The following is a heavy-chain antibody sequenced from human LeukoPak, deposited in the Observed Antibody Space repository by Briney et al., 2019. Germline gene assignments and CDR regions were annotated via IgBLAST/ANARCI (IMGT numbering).Heavy chain of an antibody. CDR3: ARLNYDRGGYRLDY. J-gene: IGHJ4*02. D-gene: IGHD3-22*01. CDR2: ISSSSSYT. CDR1: GFTFSDYY. V-gene: IGHV3-11*06. Sequence: GGSLRLSCAASGFTFSDYYMSWIRQAPGKGLEWVSYISSSSSYTNYADSVKGRFTISRDNAKNSLYLQMNSLRAEDTAVYYCARLNYDRGGYRLDYWGQGTLVAVSS.